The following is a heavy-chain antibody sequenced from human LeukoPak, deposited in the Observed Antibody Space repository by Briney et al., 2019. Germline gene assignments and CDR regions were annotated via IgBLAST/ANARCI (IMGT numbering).Heavy chain of an antibody. CDR1: GFSLSRNA. Sequence: GGSLRLSCAVSGFSLSRNAMCWVCQAPGKGLEWVSAISLNGDSTYYADSVQGRFTISRDTSKNTLFLQMDTLRVEDTATYYCAKEEVPNDYWGQGTLVTVSS. V-gene: IGHV3-23*01. J-gene: IGHJ4*02. D-gene: IGHD2-2*01. CDR3: AKEEVPNDY. CDR2: ISLNGDST.